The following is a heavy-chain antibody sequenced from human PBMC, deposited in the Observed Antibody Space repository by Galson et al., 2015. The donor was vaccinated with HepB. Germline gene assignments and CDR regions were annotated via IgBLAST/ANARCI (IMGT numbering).Heavy chain of an antibody. D-gene: IGHD3-22*01. CDR1: GGTFSSYA. V-gene: IGHV1-69*13. J-gene: IGHJ4*02. CDR3: ARDYYDSSGYYYGLYFDY. Sequence: SVKVSCKASGGTFSSYAISWVRQAPGQGLEWMGGIIPIFGTANYAQKLQGRVTITADESTSTAYMELSSLRSEDTAVYYCARDYYDSSGYYYGLYFDYWGQGTLVTVSS. CDR2: IIPIFGTA.